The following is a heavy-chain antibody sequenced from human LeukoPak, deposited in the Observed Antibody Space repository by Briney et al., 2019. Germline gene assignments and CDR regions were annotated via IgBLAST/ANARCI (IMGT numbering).Heavy chain of an antibody. CDR1: GDSISSSSDY. CDR3: GRAYYDILTGYYDDY. D-gene: IGHD3-9*01. V-gene: IGHV4-39*07. CDR2: IYSSGST. Sequence: SETLSLTCTVSGDSISSSSDYGGWSRQPPGRGLEYIGRIYSSGSTYYNPSLKSRVTISVDTYKNQFSLKLSSVPAADTAMYYCGRAYYDILTGYYDDYWGQGTLVTVSS. J-gene: IGHJ4*02.